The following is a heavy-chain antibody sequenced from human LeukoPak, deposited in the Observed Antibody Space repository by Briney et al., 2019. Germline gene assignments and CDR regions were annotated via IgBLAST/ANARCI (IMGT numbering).Heavy chain of an antibody. CDR1: GFTFSSYG. CDR2: ISYDGSNK. V-gene: IGHV3-30*03. Sequence: GRSLRLSCAASGFTFSSYGMHWVRQAPGKGLEWVAVISYDGSNKYYADSVKGRFTISRDNSKNTLYLQMNSLRAEDTAVYYCARGRSSMVRGYYYYYMDVWGKGTTVTISS. CDR3: ARGRSSMVRGYYYYYMDV. D-gene: IGHD3-10*01. J-gene: IGHJ6*03.